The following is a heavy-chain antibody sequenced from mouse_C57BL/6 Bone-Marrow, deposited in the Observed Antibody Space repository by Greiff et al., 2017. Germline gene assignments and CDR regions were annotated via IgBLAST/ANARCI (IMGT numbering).Heavy chain of an antibody. J-gene: IGHJ4*01. CDR2: IYPGGGYT. CDR3: ATCVYDDNAICY. CDR1: GYTFTNYW. V-gene: IGHV1-63*01. D-gene: IGHD2-3*01. Sequence: VQLQQPGAELVRPGTSVKMSCKASGYTFTNYWIGWVKQRPGHGLEWIGDIYPGGGYTKNNEKFKGKATLTADKSSITAYMQFSSLTSEDSAIYNCATCVYDDNAICYWDQGTAVTVSA.